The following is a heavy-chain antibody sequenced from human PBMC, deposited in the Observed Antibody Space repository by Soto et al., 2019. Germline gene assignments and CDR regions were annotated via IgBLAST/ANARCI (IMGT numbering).Heavy chain of an antibody. D-gene: IGHD4-4*01. V-gene: IGHV3-23*01. J-gene: IGHJ4*02. CDR1: GFTFSSYA. Sequence: GGSLRLSCAASGFTFSSYAMSWVRQAPGKGLEWVSAISGSGGSTYYADSVKGRFTISRDNSKNTLYLQMNSLRAEDTAVYYCAKDLRRPTVAYYFDYWGQGTLVTVSS. CDR3: AKDLRRPTVAYYFDY. CDR2: ISGSGGST.